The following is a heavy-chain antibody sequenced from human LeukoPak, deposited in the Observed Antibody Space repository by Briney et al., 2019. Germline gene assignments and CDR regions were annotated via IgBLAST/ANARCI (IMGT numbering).Heavy chain of an antibody. D-gene: IGHD6-19*01. Sequence: GGSLRLSCAASGFTFSSYAMHWVRQASGKGLEWVAVISYDGSNKYYAESLKGRFTISRDNSKATLYLQMNSLRAEETAVYYCARASPSSGCLDYGGQGTLVTVSS. CDR2: ISYDGSNK. CDR1: GFTFSSYA. J-gene: IGHJ4*02. CDR3: ARASPSSGCLDY. V-gene: IGHV3-30-3*01.